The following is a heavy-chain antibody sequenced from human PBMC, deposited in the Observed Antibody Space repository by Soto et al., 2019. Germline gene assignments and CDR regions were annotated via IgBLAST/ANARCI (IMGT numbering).Heavy chain of an antibody. J-gene: IGHJ4*02. D-gene: IGHD3-10*01. V-gene: IGHV3-30*18. CDR1: GVTFNWFG. CDR2: ISNDGSNE. Sequence: GGTLRLSCSGSGVTFNWFGMNWVRQAPGKGLEWVARISNDGSNEYYVDSVKGRFTISRDNSKNTLYLQMDSLRAEDTAVYYCAKGEVRGIIPSYFDYVGLGTLVPVSS. CDR3: AKGEVRGIIPSYFDY.